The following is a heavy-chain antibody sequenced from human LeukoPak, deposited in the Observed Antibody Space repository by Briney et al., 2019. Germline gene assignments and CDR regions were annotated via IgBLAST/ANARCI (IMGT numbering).Heavy chain of an antibody. V-gene: IGHV1-2*07. D-gene: IGHD3-22*01. CDR2: INPNSGGT. J-gene: IGHJ4*02. CDR1: GYTFTGYY. CDR3: AAPSGYYYGGIDY. Sequence: ASVTVSCKASGYTFTGYYMHWVRQAPGQGLEWMGWINPNSGGTNYAHKFQGRVTMTRDTSISTAYMELSRLRSDDTAVYYCAAPSGYYYGGIDYWGQGTLVTVSS.